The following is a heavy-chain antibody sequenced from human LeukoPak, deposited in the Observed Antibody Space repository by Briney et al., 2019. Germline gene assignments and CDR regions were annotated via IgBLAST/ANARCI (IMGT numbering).Heavy chain of an antibody. CDR1: GFTFSSYS. D-gene: IGHD1-26*01. Sequence: GGSLRLSCAASGFTFSSYSMNWVRQAPGKGLEWVSSISSSSSYIYYADSVKGRFTVSRDNAKNSLYLQMNSLRAEDTAIYYCARDNYSGSRYFDHWGQGTLVTVSS. V-gene: IGHV3-21*01. CDR3: ARDNYSGSRYFDH. CDR2: ISSSSSYI. J-gene: IGHJ4*02.